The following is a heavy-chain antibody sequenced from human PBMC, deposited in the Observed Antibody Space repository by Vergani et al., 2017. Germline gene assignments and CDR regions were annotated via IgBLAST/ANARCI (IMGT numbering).Heavy chain of an antibody. V-gene: IGHV3-73*02. CDR2: IRDKAYNYAT. J-gene: IGHJ6*04. Sequence: EVHLVESGGGLVQPGESLKLSCATSGLIFSDSAIHWVRQTSGKGLEWIRRIRDKAYNYATVYAVSVKGRFTISRDDSKKTAYLQMNGLTTEDTAVYYCFYDFWAGYDSGDVWGKGTTVTVSS. CDR3: FYDFWAGYDSGDV. CDR1: GLIFSDSA. D-gene: IGHD3/OR15-3a*01.